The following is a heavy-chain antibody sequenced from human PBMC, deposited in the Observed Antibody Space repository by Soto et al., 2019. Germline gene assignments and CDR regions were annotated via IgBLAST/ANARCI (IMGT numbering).Heavy chain of an antibody. J-gene: IGHJ4*02. CDR2: INPNVGST. V-gene: IGHV1-46*01. CDR1: GYTFTNYY. CDR3: VRDYDILTAYQYYFDY. D-gene: IGHD3-9*01. Sequence: ASVKVSCKASGYTFTNYYMHWVRQAPGQGPEWMGIINPNVGSTTYAQRFQGRFTITRDTSTSTVYMELSRLRPEDTAVYYCVRDYDILTAYQYYFDYWGQGTPVTVSS.